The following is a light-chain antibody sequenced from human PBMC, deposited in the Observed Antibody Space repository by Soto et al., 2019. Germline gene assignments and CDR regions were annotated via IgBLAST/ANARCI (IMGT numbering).Light chain of an antibody. Sequence: DIQITQSPSTVSSSVADRVTITCRASQSISSWLAWYQQKPGKAPKLLIYDASSLESGVPSRFSGRGSGTEFTLTISSLQPDDFATYYCQQYNSYSWTFGQGTKVDIK. CDR1: QSISSW. CDR2: DAS. CDR3: QQYNSYSWT. V-gene: IGKV1-5*01. J-gene: IGKJ1*01.